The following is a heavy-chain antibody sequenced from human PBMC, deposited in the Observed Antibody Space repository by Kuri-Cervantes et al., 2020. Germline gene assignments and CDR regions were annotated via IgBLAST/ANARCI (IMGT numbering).Heavy chain of an antibody. CDR3: ARDGADCSSTSCYGKDY. Sequence: GGSLRLSCAASGFTFSSYSMNWVRQAPGKGLEWVSYISSSSSTIYYADSVKGRFTISRDNAKNSLYLQMNSLRAEDTAVYYCARDGADCSSTSCYGKDYWGQGTLVTVSS. CDR1: GFTFSSYS. CDR2: ISSSSSTI. J-gene: IGHJ4*02. D-gene: IGHD2-2*01. V-gene: IGHV3-48*01.